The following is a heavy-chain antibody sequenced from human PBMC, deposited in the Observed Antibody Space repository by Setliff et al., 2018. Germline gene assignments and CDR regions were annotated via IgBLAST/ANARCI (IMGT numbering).Heavy chain of an antibody. CDR3: ATVEAITIAAAGTTIFDY. V-gene: IGHV1-8*02. CDR1: GYTFTSYD. Sequence: ASVKVSCKASGYTFTSYDINWVRQATGQGLEWMGWMNPNSGNTGYAQKFQGWVTMTRDTSISTAYMELSSLRSEDTAVYYCATVEAITIAAAGTTIFDYWGQGTLVTVSS. D-gene: IGHD6-13*01. CDR2: MNPNSGNT. J-gene: IGHJ4*02.